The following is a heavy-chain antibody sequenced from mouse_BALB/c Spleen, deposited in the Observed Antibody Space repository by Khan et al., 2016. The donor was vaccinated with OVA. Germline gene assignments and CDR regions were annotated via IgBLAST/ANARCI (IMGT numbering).Heavy chain of an antibody. CDR1: FYSIPRGSL. Sequence: PFLFKPSHSLSLTFPFPFYSIPRGSLFNWILQFPLNKLEWMGYISYSGITNYNPSLKSRISITRDTSKNQFFLQLNSVTTEDTATYYCARTARIKYWGQGTTLTVSS. CDR3: ARTARIKY. V-gene: IGHV3-1*02. CDR2: ISYSGIT. D-gene: IGHD1-2*01. J-gene: IGHJ2*01.